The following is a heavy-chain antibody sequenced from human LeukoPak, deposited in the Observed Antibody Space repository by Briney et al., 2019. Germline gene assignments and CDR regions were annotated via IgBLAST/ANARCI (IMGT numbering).Heavy chain of an antibody. D-gene: IGHD6-19*01. Sequence: ASVKVSCKASGYTSTSYYMHWVRQAPGQGLEWMGIVNPSGGSTSYAQKFQGRVTMTRDTSTSTVYMELSSLRSEDTAVYYCARDLKAVAAIFDYWGQGTLVTVSS. V-gene: IGHV1-46*01. CDR3: ARDLKAVAAIFDY. J-gene: IGHJ4*02. CDR1: GYTSTSYY. CDR2: VNPSGGST.